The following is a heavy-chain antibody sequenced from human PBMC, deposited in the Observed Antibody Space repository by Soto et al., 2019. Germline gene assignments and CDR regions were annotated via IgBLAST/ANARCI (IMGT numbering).Heavy chain of an antibody. Sequence: GGSLRLSCAASGFTFNFYAMACVRQAPGEGLEWVSGISVNGRTNYADSVRGRFTISRDNSKNVVFLQMDTLRAEDTALYYCTKAGGWYYYDSSGPPDASHVWGQGTMVTVSS. CDR3: TKAGGWYYYDSSGPPDASHV. J-gene: IGHJ3*01. D-gene: IGHD3-22*01. V-gene: IGHV3-23*01. CDR1: GFTFNFYA. CDR2: ISVNGRT.